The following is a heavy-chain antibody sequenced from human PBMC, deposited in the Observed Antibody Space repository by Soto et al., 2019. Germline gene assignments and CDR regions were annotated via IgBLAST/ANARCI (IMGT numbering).Heavy chain of an antibody. V-gene: IGHV3-48*01. CDR3: ARISSSCGDY. CDR1: GFTFSSYS. J-gene: IGHJ4*02. D-gene: IGHD6-13*01. Sequence: EVQLVESGGGLVQPGGSLRLSCAASGFTFSSYSMNWVRQAPGKGLEWVSYISSSSSTIYYADSVKGRFTISRDNAKNSLYLQMNSLRAEDTAVYYCARISSSCGDYWGQGTLVTVSS. CDR2: ISSSSSTI.